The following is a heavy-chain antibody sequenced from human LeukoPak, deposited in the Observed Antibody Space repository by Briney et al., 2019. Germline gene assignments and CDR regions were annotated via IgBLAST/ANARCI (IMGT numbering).Heavy chain of an antibody. Sequence: GGSLRLSCAASGFTFSSYEMNWVRQAPGKGLEWVSYISSSGSTIYYADSVKGRFTISRDNAKNSLYLQMNSLRAEDTAVYYCARDRPKRIHYYDSSGAFDYWGQGTLVTVSS. D-gene: IGHD3-22*01. V-gene: IGHV3-48*03. J-gene: IGHJ4*02. CDR2: ISSSGSTI. CDR3: ARDRPKRIHYYDSSGAFDY. CDR1: GFTFSSYE.